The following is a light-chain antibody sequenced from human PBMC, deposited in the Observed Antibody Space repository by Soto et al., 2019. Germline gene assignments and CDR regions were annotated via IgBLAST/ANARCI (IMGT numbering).Light chain of an antibody. CDR3: QQYNNWHWT. Sequence: EIVMTQSPATLSVSPGERATLSCRASQSVSSNLAWYQQKPGQAPRFLIYGASTRATGIPARFSGSGSGTEFTLTISSLQSEDFAVYYCQQYNNWHWTFGQGTKVEIK. CDR1: QSVSSN. J-gene: IGKJ1*01. CDR2: GAS. V-gene: IGKV3-15*01.